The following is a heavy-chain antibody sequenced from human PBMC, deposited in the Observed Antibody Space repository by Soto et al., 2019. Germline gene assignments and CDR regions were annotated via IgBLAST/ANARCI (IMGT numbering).Heavy chain of an antibody. CDR1: GFTFSSYA. D-gene: IGHD1-26*01. Sequence: EVQLLESGGGLVQPGGSLRLSCAASGFTFSSYAMSWLRQAPGQGLEWVSSISGSGGNAYYADSVKGRFTISRDNSKNTPRLQMTSLRADDTAGYYCAKDGASGSYPPYYYYGMDGWGQGTTVTVSS. J-gene: IGHJ6*02. CDR3: AKDGASGSYPPYYYYGMDG. CDR2: ISGSGGNA. V-gene: IGHV3-23*01.